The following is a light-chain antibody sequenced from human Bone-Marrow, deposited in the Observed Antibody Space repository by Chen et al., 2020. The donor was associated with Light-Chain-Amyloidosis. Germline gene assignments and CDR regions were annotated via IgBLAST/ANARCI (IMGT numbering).Light chain of an antibody. Sequence: QSVLTQSPSASGPPGQRVTMSCSGSTTNVGSNSVNWYQQVPGTAPKLLIDSKNQRPSGLPDRFSGSQSGPSASLAISGLQSEDEAVYYCAAWDDSVNGYVFGAGTKVTVL. V-gene: IGLV1-44*01. CDR2: SKN. CDR1: TTNVGSNS. CDR3: AAWDDSVNGYV. J-gene: IGLJ1*01.